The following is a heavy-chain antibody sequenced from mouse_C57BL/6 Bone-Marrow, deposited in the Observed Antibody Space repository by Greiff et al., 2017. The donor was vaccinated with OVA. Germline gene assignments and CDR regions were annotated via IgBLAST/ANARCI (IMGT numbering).Heavy chain of an antibody. CDR2: IDPSDSYT. CDR3: ASPLYDGYSWFAY. Sequence: QVQLQQPGAELVKPGASVKLSCKASGYTFTSYWMQWVKQRPGQGLEWIGEIDPSDSYTNYNQKFKGKATLTVDTSSSTAYMQLSSLTSEDSAVYYCASPLYDGYSWFAYWGQGTLVTVSA. D-gene: IGHD2-3*01. CDR1: GYTFTSYW. V-gene: IGHV1-50*01. J-gene: IGHJ3*01.